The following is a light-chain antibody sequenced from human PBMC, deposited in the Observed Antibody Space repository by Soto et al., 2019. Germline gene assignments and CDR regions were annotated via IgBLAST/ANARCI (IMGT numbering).Light chain of an antibody. V-gene: IGKV3-20*01. CDR2: VAF. CDR3: QQYGGAPYT. J-gene: IGKJ2*01. CDR1: QSVSNDY. Sequence: EIVLTQSPGTLSLSPGERATLSCRASQSVSNDYLAWYQQKPGQAPSLLIYVAFHRATGIPDRFSGTGSGTDFTLTISRLEPEDFAVYYCQQYGGAPYTFGQGTKLDIK.